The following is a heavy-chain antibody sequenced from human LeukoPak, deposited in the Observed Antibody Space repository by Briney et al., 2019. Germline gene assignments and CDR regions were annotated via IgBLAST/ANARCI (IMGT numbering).Heavy chain of an antibody. CDR1: GFTFSSYE. J-gene: IGHJ6*02. CDR3: ASARIGPYYYYGMDV. D-gene: IGHD3/OR15-3a*01. V-gene: IGHV3-48*03. Sequence: PGGSLRLSCAASGFTFSSYEMNWVRQAPGKGLEWVSYISSSGSTIYYADSVKGRFTIPRDNAKNSLYLQMNSLRAEDTAVYYCASARIGPYYYYGMDVWGQGTTVTVSS. CDR2: ISSSGSTI.